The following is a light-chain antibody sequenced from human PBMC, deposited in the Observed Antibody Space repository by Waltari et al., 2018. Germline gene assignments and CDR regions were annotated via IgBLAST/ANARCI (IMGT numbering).Light chain of an antibody. V-gene: IGLV1-44*01. CDR2: SNN. J-gene: IGLJ2*01. CDR1: SSNTGSHS. Sequence: QSVLTQPPSASGTPGQRVTISCSGSSSNTGSHSVNWYQQVTGTAPKLLIHSNNARPSGVPDRFSGSKSGTSGSLAISGLQSEDEADYYCALWDDSLNGVVFGGGTK. CDR3: ALWDDSLNGVV.